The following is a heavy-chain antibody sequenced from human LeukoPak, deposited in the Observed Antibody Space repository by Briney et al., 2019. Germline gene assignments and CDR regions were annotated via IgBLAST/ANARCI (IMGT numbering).Heavy chain of an antibody. D-gene: IGHD3-22*01. Sequence: RGESLQIPCEGSGYSFNTYWIGWVRQVPGKGLEWMGIIYPGDSDTRYSPSFQGQVTISADKSISTAYLQWSSLKTSDTAMYYCARRYHDYSGYSRQFDYWGQGTLVTVSS. CDR3: ARRYHDYSGYSRQFDY. CDR2: IYPGDSDT. J-gene: IGHJ4*02. V-gene: IGHV5-51*01. CDR1: GYSFNTYW.